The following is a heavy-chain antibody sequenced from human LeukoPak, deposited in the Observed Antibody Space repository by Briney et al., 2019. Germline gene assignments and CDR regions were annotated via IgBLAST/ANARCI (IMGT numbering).Heavy chain of an antibody. J-gene: IGHJ4*02. CDR1: GFTFSNYA. CDR3: AKTRGYSSSSLDY. V-gene: IGHV3-23*01. Sequence: SGGSLRLSCAASGFTFSNYAMSWVRQAPGKGLEWVSAISGSGGSTYYADSVNGRFTISRDNSKNTLYLQMNSLRAEDTAIYYCAKTRGYSSSSLDYWGQGTLVTVSS. CDR2: ISGSGGST. D-gene: IGHD6-6*01.